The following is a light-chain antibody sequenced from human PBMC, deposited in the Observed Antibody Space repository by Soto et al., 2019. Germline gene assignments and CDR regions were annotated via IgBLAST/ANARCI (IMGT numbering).Light chain of an antibody. CDR3: QSYDSSLSGYVV. CDR1: SSNIGAGYD. J-gene: IGLJ2*01. CDR2: GNS. V-gene: IGLV1-40*01. Sequence: QSVLTQPPSVSGAPGQRVTISCTGSSSNIGAGYDVHWYQQLPGKAPKLLISGNSHRPSGVPDRFSGSKSGTSASLAITGLQAEDEADYYCQSYDSSLSGYVVFGGGTQLTVL.